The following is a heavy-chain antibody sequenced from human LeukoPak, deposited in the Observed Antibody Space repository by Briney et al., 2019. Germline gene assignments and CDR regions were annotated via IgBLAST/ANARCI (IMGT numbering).Heavy chain of an antibody. Sequence: ASVKVSCKASGDTFTGYYMHWVRQAPGQGLEWMGWINPNSGGTNYAQKLQGRVTMTTDTSTSTAYMELRSLRSDDTAVYYCARAWELLDFDYWGQGTLVTVSS. V-gene: IGHV1-2*02. D-gene: IGHD1-26*01. CDR1: GDTFTGYY. CDR2: INPNSGGT. J-gene: IGHJ4*02. CDR3: ARAWELLDFDY.